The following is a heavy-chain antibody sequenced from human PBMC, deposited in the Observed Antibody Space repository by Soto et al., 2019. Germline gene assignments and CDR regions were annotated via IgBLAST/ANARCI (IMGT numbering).Heavy chain of an antibody. Sequence: QVQVVQSGDEVKKPGASVKVSCKASGYTFTNYGFSWVRQAPGQGLEWMGWISGYNGNTKYAEKFQGRVTMTTDTPTSTAHTEVRSLRSGDTAVYYCAREGQAPYYSYGMDVWGQGTAVTVSS. J-gene: IGHJ6*02. CDR2: ISGYNGNT. CDR3: AREGQAPYYSYGMDV. D-gene: IGHD3-10*01. CDR1: GYTFTNYG. V-gene: IGHV1-18*01.